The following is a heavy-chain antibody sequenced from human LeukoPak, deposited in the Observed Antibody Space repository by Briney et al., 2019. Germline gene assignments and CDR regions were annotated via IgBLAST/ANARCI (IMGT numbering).Heavy chain of an antibody. CDR1: GFTFSNYA. Sequence: GGSLRLSCAASGFTFSNYALTWVRQAPGKGLEWVSAISGSGGSTYYADSVKGRFTISRDNSKNTLYLQMNSLRAEDTAVYYCAKGNNWNDHWGQGTLVTVSS. CDR2: ISGSGGST. V-gene: IGHV3-23*01. J-gene: IGHJ5*02. CDR3: AKGNNWNDH.